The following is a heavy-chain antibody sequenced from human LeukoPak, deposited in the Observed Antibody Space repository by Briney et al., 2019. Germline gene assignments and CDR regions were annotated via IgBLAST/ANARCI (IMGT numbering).Heavy chain of an antibody. D-gene: IGHD6-19*01. CDR3: TRGWSSAGVFDS. V-gene: IGHV4-4*02. CDR1: GGSISSSNW. J-gene: IGHJ3*02. Sequence: SGTLSLTCAVSGGSISSSNWWSWVRQPPGKGLEWIGEIYHSGSTYYNPSLKSRVTISVDTSKNQFSLKLSSVTAADTAVYYCTRGWSSAGVFDSWGQGTVVTVSS. CDR2: IYHSGST.